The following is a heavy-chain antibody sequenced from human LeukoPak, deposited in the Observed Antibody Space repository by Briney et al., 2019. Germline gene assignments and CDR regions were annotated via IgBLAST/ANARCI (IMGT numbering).Heavy chain of an antibody. CDR2: IYWDDDK. J-gene: IGHJ4*02. CDR3: AHRRGSPAEFDY. Sequence: SGPTLLQPTPTLTLTCTFSGFSLGTRGVGVGWIRQPPGKALEWLALIYWDDDKRYSPSLKSRLSITKDASKNQVVLTMTNMDPVDTATYYCAHRRGSPAEFDYWGQGALVTVSS. V-gene: IGHV2-5*02. CDR1: GFSLGTRGVG.